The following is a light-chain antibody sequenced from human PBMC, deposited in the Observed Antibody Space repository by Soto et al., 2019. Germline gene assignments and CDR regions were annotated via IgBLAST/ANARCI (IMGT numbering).Light chain of an antibody. J-gene: IGKJ3*01. CDR2: DAS. CDR3: QQRSKWPRGGGLFT. CDR1: QSVSSY. Sequence: EIVLTQSPATLSLSPGERATLSCRASQSVSSYLAWYQQKPGQAPRLLIYDASNRATGIPARFSGSGSGTDFTLNISSLEPEDFAVYYCQQRSKWPRGGGLFTFGPGTKVDIK. V-gene: IGKV3-11*01.